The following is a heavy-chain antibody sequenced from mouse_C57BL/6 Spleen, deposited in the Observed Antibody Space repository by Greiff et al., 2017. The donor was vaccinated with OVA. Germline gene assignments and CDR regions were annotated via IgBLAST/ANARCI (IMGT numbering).Heavy chain of an antibody. Sequence: EVQLQQSGPELVKPGASVKISCKASGYTFTDYYMNWVKQSHGKSLEWIGDINPNNGGTSYNQKFKGKATLTVDKSSSTAYMELRSLTSEDSAVYYCATCPPSFAYWGQGTLVTVSA. V-gene: IGHV1-26*01. J-gene: IGHJ3*01. CDR2: INPNNGGT. CDR3: ATCPPSFAY. CDR1: GYTFTDYY.